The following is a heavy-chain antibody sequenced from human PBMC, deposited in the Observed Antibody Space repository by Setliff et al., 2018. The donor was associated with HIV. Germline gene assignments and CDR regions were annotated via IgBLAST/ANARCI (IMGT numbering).Heavy chain of an antibody. CDR3: TADLIDPPAYGLDY. D-gene: IGHD2-21*01. V-gene: IGHV3-15*01. CDR1: GFTFSHAW. CDR2: IKSKADGETT. Sequence: GESLRLSCAASGFTFSHAWMSWVRQAPGKGLEWVGRIKSKADGETTEYAAPVRGRFTISRDDSKNTLYMQIDTLKTDDTAVYYCTADLIDPPAYGLDYWGQGTLVTVSS. J-gene: IGHJ4*02.